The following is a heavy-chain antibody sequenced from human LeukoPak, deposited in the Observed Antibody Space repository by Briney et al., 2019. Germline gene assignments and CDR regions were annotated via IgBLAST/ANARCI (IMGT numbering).Heavy chain of an antibody. CDR3: ARDSSGSYYNYYYMDV. V-gene: IGHV1-18*01. Sequence: ASVKVSCKASAYTFTSYGISWVRQAPGQGLEWMGWISAYNGNTNYAQKLQGRVTMTTDTPTSTAYMELRSLRSDDTAVYYCARDSSGSYYNYYYMDVWGKGTTVTISS. CDR2: ISAYNGNT. J-gene: IGHJ6*03. CDR1: AYTFTSYG. D-gene: IGHD1-26*01.